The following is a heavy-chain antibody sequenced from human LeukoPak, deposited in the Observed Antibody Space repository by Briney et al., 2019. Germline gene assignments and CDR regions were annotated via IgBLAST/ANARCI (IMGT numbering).Heavy chain of an antibody. CDR1: GGSISSSSYY. D-gene: IGHD3-3*01. CDR2: IYYSGST. V-gene: IGHV4-39*07. Sequence: SETLSLTCTVSGGSISSSSYYWGWIRQPPGKGLEWIGSIYYSGSTYYNPSLKSRVTISVDTSKNQFSLKLSSVTAADTAVYYCARGAERSIFGVVIIFDYWGQGTLVTVPS. J-gene: IGHJ4*02. CDR3: ARGAERSIFGVVIIFDY.